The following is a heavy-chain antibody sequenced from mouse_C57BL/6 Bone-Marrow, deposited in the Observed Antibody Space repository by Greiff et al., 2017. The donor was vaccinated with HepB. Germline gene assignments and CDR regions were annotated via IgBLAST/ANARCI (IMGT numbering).Heavy chain of an antibody. J-gene: IGHJ1*03. CDR2: INPNYGTT. V-gene: IGHV1-39*01. CDR3: ANLYYGNYGYFDV. CDR1: GYSFTDYN. Sequence: VQLKESGPELVKPGASVKISCKASGYSFTDYNMNWVKQSNGKSLEWIGVINPNYGTTSYNQKFKGNATLTVDQSSSTAYMQLNILTSEDSAVYYCANLYYGNYGYFDVWGTGTTVTVSS. D-gene: IGHD2-1*01.